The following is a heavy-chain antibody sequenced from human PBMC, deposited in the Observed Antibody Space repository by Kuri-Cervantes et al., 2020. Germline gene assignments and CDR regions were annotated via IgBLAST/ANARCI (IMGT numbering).Heavy chain of an antibody. Sequence: APVKVSCKASGYSFTDYYIHWVRQAPGQGLEWMGWISPNSGGTNYAQKFQGRVTMTRDTSISTAYMELSRLRSDDTAVYYCAKSQGGPGDREVDSWGQGTLVTVSS. J-gene: IGHJ4*02. D-gene: IGHD7-27*01. CDR1: GYSFTDYY. CDR2: ISPNSGGT. CDR3: AKSQGGPGDREVDS. V-gene: IGHV1-2*02.